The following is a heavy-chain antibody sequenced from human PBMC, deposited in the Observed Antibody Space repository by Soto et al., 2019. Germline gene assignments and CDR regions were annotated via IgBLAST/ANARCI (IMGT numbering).Heavy chain of an antibody. CDR3: ARVQPDEFPTYFDH. CDR1: GFSFSRYW. CDR2: ISSDGATA. J-gene: IGHJ4*02. Sequence: GGSLRLSCAASGFSFSRYWMYWLRQSPGKGLEWVSRISSDGATASLPDSVEGRFAVSRDNAKSEVFLQMNSLRVDDTGVYFCARVQPDEFPTYFDHWGQGVLVTVS. V-gene: IGHV3-74*01. D-gene: IGHD2-21*01.